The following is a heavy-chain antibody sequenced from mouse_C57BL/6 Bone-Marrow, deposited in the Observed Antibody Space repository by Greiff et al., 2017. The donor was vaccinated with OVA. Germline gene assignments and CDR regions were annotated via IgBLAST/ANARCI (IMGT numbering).Heavy chain of an antibody. CDR1: GYAFSSSW. CDR3: ARRIRITTGDY. V-gene: IGHV1-82*01. D-gene: IGHD1-1*01. J-gene: IGHJ2*01. CDR2: IYPGDGDT. Sequence: VQLQQSGPELVKPGASVKISCKASGYAFSSSWMNWVKQRPGKGLEWIGRIYPGDGDTNYNGKFKGKATLTADKSSSTAYMQLSSLTSEDSAVYFCARRIRITTGDYWGQGTTLTVSS.